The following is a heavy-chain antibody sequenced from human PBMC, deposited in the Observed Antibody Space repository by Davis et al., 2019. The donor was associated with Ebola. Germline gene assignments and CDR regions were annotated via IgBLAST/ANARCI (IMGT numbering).Heavy chain of an antibody. J-gene: IGHJ5*02. CDR1: GGSISSYY. CDR2: LFYGGSP. D-gene: IGHD3-16*01. Sequence: MPSETLSLTCTVSGGSISSYYWTWIRQPPGKGLEWMGHLFYGGSPNYNPSLKSLVTISLDTSKNQLSLRLISVTAADTAVYYCARLSPLGLRLGETYNWFDPWGPGTLVTVSS. CDR3: ARLSPLGLRLGETYNWFDP. V-gene: IGHV4-59*01.